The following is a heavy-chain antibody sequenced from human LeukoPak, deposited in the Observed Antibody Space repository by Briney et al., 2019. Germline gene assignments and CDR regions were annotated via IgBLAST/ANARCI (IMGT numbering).Heavy chain of an antibody. J-gene: IGHJ4*02. CDR2: ISGSGGGT. D-gene: IGHD2-15*01. CDR3: AKDVCSGGSCYQFDS. Sequence: GGSLRLSCAASGFTFRSYAMSWVRQAPGKGLEWVSAISGSGGGTYYADSVKGRFTISRDNSRNTLYLQMNSLRAEDTAVYSCAKDVCSGGSCYQFDSWGQGTLVTVSS. V-gene: IGHV3-23*01. CDR1: GFTFRSYA.